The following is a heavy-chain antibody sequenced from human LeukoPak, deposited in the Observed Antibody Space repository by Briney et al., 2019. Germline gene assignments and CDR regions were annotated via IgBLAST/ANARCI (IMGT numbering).Heavy chain of an antibody. CDR2: TYYRSKWYN. Sequence: SQTLSLTCAISGDSVSSNSAAWNWIRQSPSRGLEWLGRTYYRSKWYNDYAVSVKSRITINPDTSKNQFSLQLNSVTPEDTAVYYCARAPRVASFPHYYFDYWGQGTLVTVSS. V-gene: IGHV6-1*01. J-gene: IGHJ4*02. CDR1: GDSVSSNSAA. D-gene: IGHD3-3*01. CDR3: ARAPRVASFPHYYFDY.